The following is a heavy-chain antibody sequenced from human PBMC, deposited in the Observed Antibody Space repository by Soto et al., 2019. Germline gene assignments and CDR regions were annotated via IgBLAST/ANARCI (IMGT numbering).Heavy chain of an antibody. CDR3: TRAGSLHWLVPEDF. V-gene: IGHV3-49*03. Sequence: EVQVVESGGGLVQAGRSLRLSCTASGFTFDDYAMRWFRQAPGKGLEWVGFIRSKTYGGTTEYAASVKGRFTISTDDSKSIAYLQMNSLKTEDTAVYYCTRAGSLHWLVPEDFWGQGTLVTVSS. CDR1: GFTFDDYA. D-gene: IGHD6-19*01. J-gene: IGHJ4*02. CDR2: IRSKTYGGTT.